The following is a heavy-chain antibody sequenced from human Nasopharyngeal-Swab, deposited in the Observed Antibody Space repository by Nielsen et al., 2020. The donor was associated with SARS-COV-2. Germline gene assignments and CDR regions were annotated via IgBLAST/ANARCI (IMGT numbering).Heavy chain of an antibody. V-gene: IGHV3-15*01. CDR1: GFTFSNAW. CDR3: TTDDGYQSVFY. Sequence: GESLKISCAASGFTFSNAWMSWVRQAPGKGLEWVGRIKSKTDGGTTDYAAPVKGRFTISRDDSKNTLYLQMNSLKTEDTAVYYCTTDDGYQSVFYWGQGTLVTVSS. D-gene: IGHD3-22*01. J-gene: IGHJ4*02. CDR2: IKSKTDGGTT.